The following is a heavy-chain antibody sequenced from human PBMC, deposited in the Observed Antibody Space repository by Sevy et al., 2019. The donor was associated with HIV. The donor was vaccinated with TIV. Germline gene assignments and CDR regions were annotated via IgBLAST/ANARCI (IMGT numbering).Heavy chain of an antibody. V-gene: IGHV3-30-3*01. CDR2: ISNDGSNK. CDR1: GFTFSKIA. J-gene: IGHJ4*02. D-gene: IGHD3-16*02. CDR3: ARASHMITFGGVIVVDGIDY. Sequence: GGSLRLSCAASGFTFSKIAIHWVRQAPGKGLEWVSVISNDGSNKDYADSVKGRFTISRDNSKNILYLQLNSLRVEDTAVYYCARASHMITFGGVIVVDGIDYWGQGTLVTVSS.